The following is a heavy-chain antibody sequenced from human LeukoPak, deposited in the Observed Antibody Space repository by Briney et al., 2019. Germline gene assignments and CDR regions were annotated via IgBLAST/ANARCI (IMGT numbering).Heavy chain of an antibody. D-gene: IGHD3-3*01. CDR1: GGSFRGYY. CDR3: AGYITIPPWVNWFDP. CDR2: INHSGST. J-gene: IGHJ5*02. V-gene: IGHV4-34*01. Sequence: SETLSLTCAVYGGSFRGYYWSWIRQPPGKGLEWIGEINHSGSTNYNPSPKSRVTISLDTSMKKFSLKLNSVTAADTAVYYCAGYITIPPWVNWFDPWGQGTLVTVSS.